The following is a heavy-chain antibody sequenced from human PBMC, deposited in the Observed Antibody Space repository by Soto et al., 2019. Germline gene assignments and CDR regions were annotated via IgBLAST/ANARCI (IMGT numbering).Heavy chain of an antibody. D-gene: IGHD6-13*01. CDR3: ASGTAADYYYGMDV. V-gene: IGHV4-4*02. J-gene: IGHJ6*02. CDR2: IYHTGST. Sequence: PSETLSLTCDVSSGSISSSNWWIWVRQSPGKGLEWIGEIYHTGSTNYNPSLKSRVAISVDKSENQFSLKLSSVTAADTAVYFCASGTAADYYYGMDVWGQGTTVTVYS. CDR1: SGSISSSNW.